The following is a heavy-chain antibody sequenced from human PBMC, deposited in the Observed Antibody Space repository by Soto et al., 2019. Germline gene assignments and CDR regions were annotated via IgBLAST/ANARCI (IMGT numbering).Heavy chain of an antibody. J-gene: IGHJ2*01. V-gene: IGHV3-33*01. CDR1: GFPFRTYG. Sequence: GGSLRLSCAASGFPFRTYGIHWVRQAPGKGLEWVAVIWYDGSNKYYGDSVKGRFTISRDNSKNTLYLQMNSLRAEDTAVYYCVRPSGPLDLWGRGTLVTVSS. CDR2: IWYDGSNK. CDR3: VRPSGPLDL.